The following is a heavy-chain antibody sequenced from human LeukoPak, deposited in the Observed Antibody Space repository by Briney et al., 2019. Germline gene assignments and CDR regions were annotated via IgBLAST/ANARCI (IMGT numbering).Heavy chain of an antibody. CDR2: IYYSGST. D-gene: IGHD6-13*01. CDR1: GGSISSYY. CDR3: ASSSSSWYRYFQH. Sequence: SETLSLTCTVSGGSISSYYWSWTRQPPGKGLEWIGYIYYSGSTNYNPSLKSRVTISVDTSKNQFSLKLSSVTVADTAVYYCASSSSSWYRYFQHWGQGTLVTVSS. V-gene: IGHV4-59*01. J-gene: IGHJ1*01.